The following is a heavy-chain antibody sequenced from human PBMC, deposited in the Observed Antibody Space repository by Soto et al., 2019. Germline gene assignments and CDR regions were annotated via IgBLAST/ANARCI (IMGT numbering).Heavy chain of an antibody. J-gene: IGHJ6*02. CDR3: ASLRSKNYYDSGPSPQSYHGMDV. Sequence: GESLKISCKGSGYSFTSYWISWVRQMPGKGLEWMGRIDPSDSYTNYSPSFQGHVTISADKSISTAYLQWSSLKASDTAMYYCASLRSKNYYDSGPSPQSYHGMDVWGQGTTVTVSS. CDR1: GYSFTSYW. CDR2: IDPSDSYT. D-gene: IGHD3-22*01. V-gene: IGHV5-10-1*01.